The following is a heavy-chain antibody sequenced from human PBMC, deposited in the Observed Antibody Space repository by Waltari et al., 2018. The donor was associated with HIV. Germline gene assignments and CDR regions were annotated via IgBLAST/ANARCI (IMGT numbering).Heavy chain of an antibody. V-gene: IGHV1-2*02. Sequence: QMQLVQSGAEVKKPGASVKVSCKASGYTFTGYYIHWVRQATGQGLEWMGWIKPQSGEINYAEKFQGRVTMTRDTSINTAYMELSSLTYDDTAVYYCARGYYYHNRNYLGGYWGQGTLVTVSS. J-gene: IGHJ4*02. D-gene: IGHD3-10*01. CDR2: IKPQSGEI. CDR3: ARGYYYHNRNYLGGY. CDR1: GYTFTGYY.